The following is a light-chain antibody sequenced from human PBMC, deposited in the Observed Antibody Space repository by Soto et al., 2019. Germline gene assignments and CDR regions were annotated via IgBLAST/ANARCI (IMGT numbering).Light chain of an antibody. CDR1: QGISSY. CDR3: QKYNSAPQT. V-gene: IGKV1-27*01. Sequence: DIQMTQSPSTLSASVGDRVTITCRASQGISSYLAWYQQKPGKVPKLLIYAASTLQSGVPSRFSGSGSGTDFTLTISSLQPEDVATYYCQKYNSAPQTFGQGTRWIS. J-gene: IGKJ1*01. CDR2: AAS.